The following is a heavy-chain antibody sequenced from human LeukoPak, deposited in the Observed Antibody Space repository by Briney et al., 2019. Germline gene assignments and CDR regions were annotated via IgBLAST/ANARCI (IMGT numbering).Heavy chain of an antibody. D-gene: IGHD2-2*01. V-gene: IGHV3-21*01. CDR2: ISSSSRFI. CDR1: GFTFSPYS. J-gene: IGHJ4*02. CDR3: ARDPGVPAAPLDY. Sequence: KPGGSLRLSCAASGFTFSPYSMNWVRQAPRKGLEWVAYISSSSRFIYYADSVKGRFIISRDNANNSLHLQMNSLRVEDTAVYFCARDPGVPAAPLDYWGQGTLVAVSS.